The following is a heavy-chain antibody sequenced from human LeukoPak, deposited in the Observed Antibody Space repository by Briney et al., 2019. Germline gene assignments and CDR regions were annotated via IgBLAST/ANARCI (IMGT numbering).Heavy chain of an antibody. D-gene: IGHD6-13*01. V-gene: IGHV3-23*01. CDR1: GFTFSSYA. CDR3: ARYSSSWYLTWGTLDY. CDR2: IGGSGGST. J-gene: IGHJ4*02. Sequence: GGSLRLSCAASGFTFSSYAMSWVRQAPGKGLEWVSAIGGSGGSTYYADSVKGRFTISRDNSKNTLYLQMNSLRAEDTAVYYCARYSSSWYLTWGTLDYWGQGTLVTVSS.